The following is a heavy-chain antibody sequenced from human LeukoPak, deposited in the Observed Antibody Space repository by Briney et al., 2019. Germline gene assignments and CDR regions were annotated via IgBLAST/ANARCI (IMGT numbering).Heavy chain of an antibody. CDR2: ISPYNGYT. J-gene: IGHJ3*02. Sequence: ASVKVSCKASGYTFINSAIGWVRQAPGQGLEWMGWISPYNGYTKYAESLQGRVTMTTDTSTSTAYMELRSLRSDDTDVYYCARVGDGLNDGFDIWGQGTMVTVSS. D-gene: IGHD5-24*01. V-gene: IGHV1-18*01. CDR3: ARVGDGLNDGFDI. CDR1: GYTFINSA.